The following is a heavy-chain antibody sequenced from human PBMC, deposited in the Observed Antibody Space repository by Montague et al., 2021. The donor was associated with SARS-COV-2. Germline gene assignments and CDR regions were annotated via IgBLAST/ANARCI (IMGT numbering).Heavy chain of an antibody. J-gene: IGHJ3*02. D-gene: IGHD2-2*01. V-gene: IGHV3-23*01. CDR2: IGASGVTA. CDR3: VKGPLCSNTPCYVFGAFDM. CDR1: GFSFSTYA. Sequence: SLRLSCAPSGFSFSTYAMSWVRQPPGKGLEWVAGIGASGVTAFYADSVKGRFIISRDNSDSTLYLQMNRLRAEDTALYYCVKGPLCSNTPCYVFGAFDMWGQGTMVTVSS.